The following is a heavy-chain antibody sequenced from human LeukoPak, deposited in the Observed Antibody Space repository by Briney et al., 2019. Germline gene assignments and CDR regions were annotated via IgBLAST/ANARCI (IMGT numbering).Heavy chain of an antibody. Sequence: GGSLRLSCAASGFTFSSYEMNWVRQAPGKGLEWVSCISSNGSTIYYADSVKGRFTISRDNAKNSLYLQMNSLRADETAVYYCAELGITMFGGVWGKGTTVTISS. D-gene: IGHD3-10*02. V-gene: IGHV3-48*03. CDR3: AELGITMFGGV. J-gene: IGHJ6*04. CDR1: GFTFSSYE. CDR2: ISSNGSTI.